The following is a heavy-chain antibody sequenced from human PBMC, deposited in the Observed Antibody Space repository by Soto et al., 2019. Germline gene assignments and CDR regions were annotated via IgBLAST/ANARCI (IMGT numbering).Heavy chain of an antibody. Sequence: EVQLLESGGGLGQPGGSLRLSCAASGFTFSSYAMTWVRQAQGKGLEWVSAISGSGSSIFYADSVKGRFTISRDNSKNTLYLQMNSLRAEDTAVYYCAKEAEVPYFDYWGQGTLVIVSS. D-gene: IGHD1-1*01. CDR1: GFTFSSYA. CDR3: AKEAEVPYFDY. J-gene: IGHJ4*02. CDR2: ISGSGSSI. V-gene: IGHV3-23*01.